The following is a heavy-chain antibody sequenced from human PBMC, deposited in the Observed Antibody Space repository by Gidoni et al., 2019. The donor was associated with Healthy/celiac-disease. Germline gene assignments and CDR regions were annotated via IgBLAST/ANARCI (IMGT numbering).Heavy chain of an antibody. CDR3: AKVWDCTNGVCYSSIDY. D-gene: IGHD2-8*01. V-gene: IGHV3-23*04. CDR1: GFTFSSYA. CDR2: ISGSGGST. Sequence: EVQLVESGGGLVQPGGSLRLSCAASGFTFSSYAMSWVRQAPGKGLEWVSAISGSGGSTYYADSVKGRFTISRDNSKNTLYLQMNSLRAEDTAVYYCAKVWDCTNGVCYSSIDYWGQGTLVTVSS. J-gene: IGHJ4*02.